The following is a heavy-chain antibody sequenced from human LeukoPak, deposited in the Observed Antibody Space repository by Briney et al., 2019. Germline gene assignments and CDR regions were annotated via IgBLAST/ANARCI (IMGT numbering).Heavy chain of an antibody. Sequence: GGSLRLSCAASGFTFSSYAMSWVRQAPGKGLEWVSAISGSGGSTYYADSVKGRFTISRDNSKNTLYLQMNSLRAEDTAVYYCATPQPDIYYYYYGMDVWGQGTTVTVS. J-gene: IGHJ6*02. CDR1: GFTFSSYA. CDR2: ISGSGGST. D-gene: IGHD1-14*01. V-gene: IGHV3-23*01. CDR3: ATPQPDIYYYYYGMDV.